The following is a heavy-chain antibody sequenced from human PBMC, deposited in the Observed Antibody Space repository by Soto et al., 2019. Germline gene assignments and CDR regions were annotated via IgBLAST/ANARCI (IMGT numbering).Heavy chain of an antibody. D-gene: IGHD3-16*01. Sequence: SVKVSCKASGGTFSSYAISWVRQAPGQGLEWMGGIIPIFGTANHAQKFQGRVTITADESTSTAYMELSSLRSEDTAVYYCARGSRVVPGLGVTTFYPFDYWGQGTLVTVSS. CDR3: ARGSRVVPGLGVTTFYPFDY. V-gene: IGHV1-69*13. J-gene: IGHJ4*02. CDR1: GGTFSSYA. CDR2: IIPIFGTA.